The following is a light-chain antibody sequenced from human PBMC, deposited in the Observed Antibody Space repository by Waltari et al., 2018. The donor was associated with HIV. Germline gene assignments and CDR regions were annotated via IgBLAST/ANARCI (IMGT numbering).Light chain of an antibody. V-gene: IGKV3-20*01. J-gene: IGKJ2*01. CDR1: QSVSSGY. CDR3: QQYGNSPPYT. Sequence: EIVLTQSPGTLSLSPGERATLSCRASQSVSSGYLAWYQQKPGQAPRVLIYGASSRAPGIPDRFSGSGSGTDFTLTISRLEPEDFAVYYCQQYGNSPPYTFGQGTKLEIK. CDR2: GAS.